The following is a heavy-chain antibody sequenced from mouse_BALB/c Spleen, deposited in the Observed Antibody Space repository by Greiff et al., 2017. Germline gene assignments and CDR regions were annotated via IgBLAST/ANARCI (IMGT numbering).Heavy chain of an antibody. CDR2: IYPGNGDT. J-gene: IGHJ2*01. D-gene: IGHD1-2*01. Sequence: QVQLQQPGAELVKPGASVKMSCKASGYTFTSYNMHWVKQTPGQGLEWIGAIYPGNGDTSYNQKFKGKATLTADKSSSTAYMQLSSLTSEDSAVYYCARGGYGLFDYWGQGTTLTVSS. V-gene: IGHV1-12*01. CDR3: ARGGYGLFDY. CDR1: GYTFTSYN.